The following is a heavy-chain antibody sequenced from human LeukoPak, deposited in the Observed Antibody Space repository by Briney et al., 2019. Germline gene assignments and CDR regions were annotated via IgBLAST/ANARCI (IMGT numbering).Heavy chain of an antibody. J-gene: IGHJ4*02. V-gene: IGHV3-64*03. CDR3: VKSASTWYLFDY. CDR1: GFTFSGYA. D-gene: IGHD6-13*01. CDR2: IISNGEST. Sequence: PGGSLRLSCSASGFTFSGYAMHWVPQAPGKGLEYGSAIISNGESTYYSDSVKDRFTISRDNAKNTLYLQMSSLRPEDTAVYYCVKSASTWYLFDYWGQGTLVTDSS.